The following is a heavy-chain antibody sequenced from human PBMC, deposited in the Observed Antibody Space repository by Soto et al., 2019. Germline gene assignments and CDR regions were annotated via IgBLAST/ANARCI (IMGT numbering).Heavy chain of an antibody. CDR3: ARDRASFYYYGLDV. J-gene: IGHJ6*02. CDR1: GDSVSGYSAA. V-gene: IGHV6-1*01. Sequence: PXQTRSLTWAICGDSVSGYSAAWNWIRHSPSRGLEWLGRTYYRSKWYYEYAVSVKSRITIHPDTSKNQFSLHLNSVSPDDTAVYYCARDRASFYYYGLDVWGQGTTVTVSS. CDR2: TYYRSKWYY.